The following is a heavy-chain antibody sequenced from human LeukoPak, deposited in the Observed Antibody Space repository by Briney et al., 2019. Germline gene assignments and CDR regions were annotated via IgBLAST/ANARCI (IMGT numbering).Heavy chain of an antibody. V-gene: IGHV4-4*02. CDR2: IYHSGGT. D-gene: IGHD1-26*01. J-gene: IGHJ6*03. CDR1: GGSISSSTNW. Sequence: PSETLSLTCAVSGGSISSSTNWWSWVRQPPGKGLEWIGEIYHSGGTNYNPSLKSRITISVDKSQNQFSLKVNSLTAADTAVYYCARSRRYSGTYGVFYYMDVWGKGTTVTVSS. CDR3: ARSRRYSGTYGVFYYMDV.